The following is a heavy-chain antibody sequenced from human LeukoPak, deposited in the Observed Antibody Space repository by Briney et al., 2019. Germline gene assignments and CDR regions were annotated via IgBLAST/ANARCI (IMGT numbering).Heavy chain of an antibody. CDR2: ISSSSSYI. J-gene: IGHJ6*03. CDR1: GFTFSSYS. CDR3: ARAGYSSSWYWGSYYYYMDV. V-gene: IGHV3-21*01. D-gene: IGHD6-13*01. Sequence: GGSLRLSCAASGFTFSSYSMNWVRQAPGKGLEWVSSISSSSSYIYYADSVKGRFTISRDNAKNSLYLQMNSLRAEDTAVYYCARAGYSSSWYWGSYYYYMDVWGKGTTVTVSS.